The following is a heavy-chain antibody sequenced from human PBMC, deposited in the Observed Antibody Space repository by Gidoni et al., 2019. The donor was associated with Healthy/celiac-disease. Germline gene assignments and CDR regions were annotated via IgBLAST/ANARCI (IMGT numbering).Heavy chain of an antibody. CDR2: ISYDGSNK. CDR1: GFPFSSYA. V-gene: IGHV3-30-3*01. Sequence: QVQLVESGGGVVQPGRSLRLSCAASGFPFSSYAMHWVRQAPGKGLEWVAVISYDGSNKYYADSVKGRFTISRDNSKNTLYLQMNSLRAEDTAVYYCARDRGYSYGYIDYWGQGTLVTVSS. D-gene: IGHD5-18*01. J-gene: IGHJ4*02. CDR3: ARDRGYSYGYIDY.